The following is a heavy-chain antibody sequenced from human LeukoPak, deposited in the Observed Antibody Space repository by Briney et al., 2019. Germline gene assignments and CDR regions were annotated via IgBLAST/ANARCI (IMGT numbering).Heavy chain of an antibody. CDR2: IYYSGST. J-gene: IGHJ6*02. Sequence: SETLSLTCTVSGGSISSYYWSWIRQPPGKGLEWIGYIYYSGSTNYNPSLKSRVTISVDTSKNQFSLKLSSVTAADTAVYYCARGTTARGYSYGYDYYYYGMDVWGQGNTVTVSS. D-gene: IGHD5-18*01. V-gene: IGHV4-59*01. CDR1: GGSISSYY. CDR3: ARGTTARGYSYGYDYYYYGMDV.